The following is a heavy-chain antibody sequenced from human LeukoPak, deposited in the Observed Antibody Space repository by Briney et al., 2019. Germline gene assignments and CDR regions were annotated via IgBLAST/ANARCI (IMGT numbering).Heavy chain of an antibody. D-gene: IGHD3-9*01. Sequence: ASVKVSCKASGYRFTGYYIHWVRQAPGQGLEWMGWMNPNSGNTGYAQKFQGRVTMTRNTSISTAYMELSSLRSEDTAVYYCASRRDILTGAFDYWDQGTLVTVSS. V-gene: IGHV1-8*02. CDR2: MNPNSGNT. J-gene: IGHJ4*02. CDR3: ASRRDILTGAFDY. CDR1: GYRFTGYY.